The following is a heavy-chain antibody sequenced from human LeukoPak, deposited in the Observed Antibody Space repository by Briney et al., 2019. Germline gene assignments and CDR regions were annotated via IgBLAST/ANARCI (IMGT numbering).Heavy chain of an antibody. J-gene: IGHJ4*02. CDR2: IYPSGGT. CDR1: GRCISGFY. Sequence: KPTETLFLSCIVHGRCISGFYWSWIRQTAGKGLEWIGRIYPSGGTNYNPSLKSRVTMSTDTSKNQFSLKLRSVTAADTAVYYCAREYGDLDYWGQGTLVTVSS. CDR3: AREYGDLDY. D-gene: IGHD4-17*01. V-gene: IGHV4-4*07.